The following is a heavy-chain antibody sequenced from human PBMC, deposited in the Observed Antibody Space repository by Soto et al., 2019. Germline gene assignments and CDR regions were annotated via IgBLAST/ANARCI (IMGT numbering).Heavy chain of an antibody. D-gene: IGHD4-17*01. V-gene: IGHV1-46*03. CDR3: TRAPSYGAFDI. CDR1: GGTFSSYT. Sequence: ASVKVSCKASGGTFSSYTISWVRQAPGQGLEWMGIINPSGGSTTYAQKFQGRVTMTRDTSTSTVYMELSSLRSEDTAVYYCTRAPSYGAFDIWGQGTMVTV. J-gene: IGHJ3*02. CDR2: INPSGGST.